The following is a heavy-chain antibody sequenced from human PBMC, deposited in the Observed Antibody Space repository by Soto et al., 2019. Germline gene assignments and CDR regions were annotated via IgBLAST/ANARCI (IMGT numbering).Heavy chain of an antibody. CDR2: INAGNGNT. CDR1: GYTFTSYA. V-gene: IGHV1-3*01. CDR3: ARVGLTPWQSGWVDY. D-gene: IGHD6-19*01. Sequence: QVQLVQSGAEVKKPGASVKVSCKASGYTFTSYAMHWVRQAPGQRLEWIGWINAGNGNTKYSQKFQGRVTITRDKSASTAYMELSSLRSEDTDVYYCARVGLTPWQSGWVDYWDQGTLVTVSS. J-gene: IGHJ4*02.